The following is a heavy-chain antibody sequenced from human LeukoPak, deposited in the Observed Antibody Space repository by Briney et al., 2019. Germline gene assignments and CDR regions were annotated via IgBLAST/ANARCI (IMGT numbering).Heavy chain of an antibody. CDR1: GYTFTGYY. Sequence: ASVKVSCKASGYTFTGYYMHWVRQAPGQGLEWMGWINPNSGGTNYAQKFQGRVTMTRDTSISTAYMELSRLRSDDTAVYYCARVAVVATMNNWFDPWGQGTLVTVSS. D-gene: IGHD5-12*01. CDR3: ARVAVVATMNNWFDP. V-gene: IGHV1-2*02. CDR2: INPNSGGT. J-gene: IGHJ5*02.